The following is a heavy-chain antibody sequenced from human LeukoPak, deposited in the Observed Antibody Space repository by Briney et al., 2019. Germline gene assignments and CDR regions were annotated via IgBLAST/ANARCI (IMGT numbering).Heavy chain of an antibody. V-gene: IGHV3-74*01. CDR1: GNYW. CDR3: VSFYETY. J-gene: IGHJ4*02. Sequence: GGSLRLSCAASGNYWMHWVRQAPGKGLVWVSNINSDGSWTSYADSVKGRFTISKDNAKNTVYLQMNSLRAEDTAVYYCVSFYETYWGRGTLVTVSS. CDR2: INSDGSWT. D-gene: IGHD2/OR15-2a*01.